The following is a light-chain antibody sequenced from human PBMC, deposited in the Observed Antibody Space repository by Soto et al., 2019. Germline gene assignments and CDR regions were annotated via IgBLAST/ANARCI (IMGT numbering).Light chain of an antibody. CDR2: DVS. Sequence: ETLMTQSPATLSVSPGERATLSCRASQSVNNNLAWYQQKPGQAPRLLIYDVSSRATGIPDRFSGSGSGTDFTLTVSRLEPEDFAVYYCQQYGSSPETFGQGTKVDIK. CDR1: QSVNNN. J-gene: IGKJ1*01. CDR3: QQYGSSPET. V-gene: IGKV3-20*01.